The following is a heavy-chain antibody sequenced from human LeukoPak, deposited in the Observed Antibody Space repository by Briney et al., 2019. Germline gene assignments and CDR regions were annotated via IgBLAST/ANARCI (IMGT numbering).Heavy chain of an antibody. Sequence: PGGSLRLSCAASGFTFSSYSMNWVRQAPGKGLEWVSYISSSSSTIYYADSVKGRFTISRDNAKNSLYLQMNSLRAEDTAVYYCARVRRGDYYDSSGLWPDYFDYWGQGTLVTVSS. J-gene: IGHJ4*02. CDR1: GFTFSSYS. V-gene: IGHV3-48*01. D-gene: IGHD3-22*01. CDR2: ISSSSSTI. CDR3: ARVRRGDYYDSSGLWPDYFDY.